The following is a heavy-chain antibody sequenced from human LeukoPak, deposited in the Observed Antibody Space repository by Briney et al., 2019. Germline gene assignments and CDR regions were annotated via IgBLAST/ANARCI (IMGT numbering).Heavy chain of an antibody. CDR2: IKQDGSEK. J-gene: IGHJ4*02. D-gene: IGHD1-26*01. V-gene: IGHV3-7*01. CDR1: GFTFSSYW. Sequence: PGGSLRLSCAASGFTFSSYWMSWVRQAPGKGLEWVANIKQDGSEKYYVDPVKGRFTISRDNAKNSLYLQMNSLRAEDTAVYYCVRSGSYYIGFYFDYWGQGTLVTVSS. CDR3: VRSGSYYIGFYFDY.